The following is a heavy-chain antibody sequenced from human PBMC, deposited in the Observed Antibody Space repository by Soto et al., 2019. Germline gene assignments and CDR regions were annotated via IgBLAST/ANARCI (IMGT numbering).Heavy chain of an antibody. CDR2: TYYRSKWYY. V-gene: IGHV6-1*01. CDR3: ARGGQWSGRIFDY. J-gene: IGHJ4*01. D-gene: IGHD1-26*01. CDR1: GDSVSSNSAG. Sequence: QVQLQQSGPGLVKPSQTLSLTCAITGDSVSSNSAGWSWVRQSPSRGLEWLGRTYYRSKWYYEYAVAVKVRITINPDTSKNQYSLQLNSVTPEDTAVYFCARGGQWSGRIFDYWGQGTLVTVSS.